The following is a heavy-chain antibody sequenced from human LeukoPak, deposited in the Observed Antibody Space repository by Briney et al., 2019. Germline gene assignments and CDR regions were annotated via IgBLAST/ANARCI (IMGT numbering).Heavy chain of an antibody. CDR1: GASINNNF. CDR3: ARHRDYYDT. CDR2: IYSSGSA. Sequence: SETLSLTCTVSGASINNNFWTWIRQPPGKGLERIGYIYSSGSANYNPSLKSRVIISRDTSKNQISLNLTSVTAADTALYFCARHRDYYDTWGHGTLVTVSS. V-gene: IGHV4-59*08. J-gene: IGHJ4*01. D-gene: IGHD3-22*01.